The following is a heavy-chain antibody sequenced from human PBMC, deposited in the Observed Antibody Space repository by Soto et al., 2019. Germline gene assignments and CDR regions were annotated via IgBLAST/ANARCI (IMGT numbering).Heavy chain of an antibody. D-gene: IGHD3-22*01. CDR3: AKEDRRTYYYDSSGHHPFDY. CDR1: GFTFSSYG. CDR2: ISYDGSNK. V-gene: IGHV3-30*18. Sequence: LRLSCAASGFTFSSYGMHWVRQAPGKGLEWVAVISYDGSNKYYADSVKGRFTISRDNSKNTRYLQMNSLRAEDTAVYYCAKEDRRTYYYDSSGHHPFDYWRQGTLVTVSS. J-gene: IGHJ4*02.